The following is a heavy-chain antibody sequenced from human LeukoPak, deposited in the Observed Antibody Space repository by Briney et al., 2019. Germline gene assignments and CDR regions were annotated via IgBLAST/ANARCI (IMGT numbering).Heavy chain of an antibody. Sequence: GGSLRLSCAASGFTFSSYWMHWVRQAPGKGLVCVSLINSDGSSTSSADSVKARFTISRDNAMSTLYLQMNSLRAENTAVYYCAREGYSYGYYFDYWGQGTLVTVSS. CDR1: GFTFSSYW. J-gene: IGHJ4*02. CDR2: INSDGSST. CDR3: AREGYSYGYYFDY. V-gene: IGHV3-74*01. D-gene: IGHD5-18*01.